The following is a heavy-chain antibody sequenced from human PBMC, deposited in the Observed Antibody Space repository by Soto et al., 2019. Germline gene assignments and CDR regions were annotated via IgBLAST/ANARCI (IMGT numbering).Heavy chain of an antibody. D-gene: IGHD2-15*01. CDR1: GYTFTSYD. CDR3: ARGQVDIVVGVAATSLDP. J-gene: IGHJ5*02. V-gene: IGHV1-8*01. Sequence: GASVKVSCKASGYTFTSYDINWVRQATGQGLEWMGWMNPNSGNTGYAQKFQGRVTMTRNTSISTAYMELSSLRSEDTAVYYCARGQVDIVVGVAATSLDPWGQGTLVTVSS. CDR2: MNPNSGNT.